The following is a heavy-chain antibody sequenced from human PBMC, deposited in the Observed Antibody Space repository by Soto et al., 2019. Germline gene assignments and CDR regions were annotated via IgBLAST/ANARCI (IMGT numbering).Heavy chain of an antibody. CDR2: IYYSGST. CDR1: GGSISSSSYY. Sequence: SETLSLTCTVSGGSISSSSYYWGWIRQPPGKGLEWIGSIYYSGSTYYNPSLKSRVTISVDTSKNQFSLKLSSVTAADTAVYYCARHNLATVTTHYYYGMDVWGQGTTVTVSS. D-gene: IGHD4-17*01. V-gene: IGHV4-39*01. J-gene: IGHJ6*02. CDR3: ARHNLATVTTHYYYGMDV.